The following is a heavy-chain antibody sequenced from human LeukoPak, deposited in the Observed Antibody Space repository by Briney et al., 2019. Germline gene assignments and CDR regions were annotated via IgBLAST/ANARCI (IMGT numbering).Heavy chain of an antibody. CDR1: GGSISSYY. D-gene: IGHD2-15*01. CDR3: ASTYCSGGSCYGAFDI. CDR2: IYYSGST. J-gene: IGHJ3*02. V-gene: IGHV4-59*08. Sequence: KPSETLSLTCTVSGGSISSYYWSWIRQPPGKGLEWIGYIYYSGSTNYNPSLKSRVTISVDTSKNQFSLKLTSVTAADTAVYYCASTYCSGGSCYGAFDIWGQGTMVTVSS.